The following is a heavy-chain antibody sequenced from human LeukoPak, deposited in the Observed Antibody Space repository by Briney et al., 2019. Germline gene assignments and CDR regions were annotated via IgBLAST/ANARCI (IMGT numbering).Heavy chain of an antibody. CDR2: ISGSGGST. D-gene: IGHD3-10*01. CDR1: GFTFSSYA. Sequence: GGSLRLSCAASGFTFSSYAMSRVRQAPGQGLEWVSAISGSGGSTYYADSVKGRFTISRDNSKNTLYLQMNSLRAEDTAVYYCARTYYYGSGSWNYFDYWGQGTLVTVSS. J-gene: IGHJ4*02. CDR3: ARTYYYGSGSWNYFDY. V-gene: IGHV3-23*01.